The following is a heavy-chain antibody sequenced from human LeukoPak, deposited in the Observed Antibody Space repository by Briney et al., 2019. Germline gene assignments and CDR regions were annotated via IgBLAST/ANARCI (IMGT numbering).Heavy chain of an antibody. CDR2: IKSKTDGGTT. J-gene: IGHJ4*02. Sequence: GGSLRLSCAASGFTFSNAWVSWVRQALGKGVEWVGRIKSKTDGGTTDYAAPVKGRFTISRDDSKNTLYLQMNSLKTEDTAVYYCTTNIVGATNFDYWGQGTLVTVSS. V-gene: IGHV3-15*01. CDR3: TTNIVGATNFDY. D-gene: IGHD1-26*01. CDR1: GFTFSNAW.